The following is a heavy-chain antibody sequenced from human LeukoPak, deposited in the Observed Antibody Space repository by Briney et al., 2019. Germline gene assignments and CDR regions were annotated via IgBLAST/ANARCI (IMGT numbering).Heavy chain of an antibody. J-gene: IGHJ3*02. Sequence: ASVKVSCKASGGTFSSYAISWVRQAPGQGLEWMGRIIPILGTANYAQKFQGRVTITTDESTSTAYMELSSLRSEDSAVYYCAAEAQYLDAFDIWGQGTMVTVSS. CDR1: GGTFSSYA. V-gene: IGHV1-69*11. CDR2: IIPILGTA. CDR3: AAEAQYLDAFDI. D-gene: IGHD2-2*01.